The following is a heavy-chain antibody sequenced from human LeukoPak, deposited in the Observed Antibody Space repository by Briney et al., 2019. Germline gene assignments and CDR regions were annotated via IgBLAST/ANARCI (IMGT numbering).Heavy chain of an antibody. CDR2: IILIFGTA. CDR1: GYTFTSYG. J-gene: IGHJ3*02. Sequence: SVKVPCKASGYTFTSYGISWVRQAPGQGLEWMGGIILIFGTANYAQKFQGRVTITADESTSTAYMELSSLRSEDTAVYYCARIVGAKGEQAFDIWGQGTMVTVSS. D-gene: IGHD1-26*01. V-gene: IGHV1-69*13. CDR3: ARIVGAKGEQAFDI.